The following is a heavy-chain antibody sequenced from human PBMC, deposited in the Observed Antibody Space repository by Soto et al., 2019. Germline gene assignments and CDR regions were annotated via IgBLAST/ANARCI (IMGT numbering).Heavy chain of an antibody. CDR1: GYTLTELS. Sequence: ASVNVSCKVSGYTLTELSMHRVRQAPGKGLEWMGGFDPEDGETIYAQKFQGRVTMTEDTSTDTAYMELSSLRSEDTAVYYCATDLNTGYYGMDVWGQGTTVTVSS. CDR2: FDPEDGET. CDR3: ATDLNTGYYGMDV. J-gene: IGHJ6*02. D-gene: IGHD5-18*01. V-gene: IGHV1-24*01.